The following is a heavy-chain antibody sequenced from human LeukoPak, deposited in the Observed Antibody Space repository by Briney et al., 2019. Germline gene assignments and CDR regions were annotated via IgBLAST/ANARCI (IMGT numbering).Heavy chain of an antibody. V-gene: IGHV3-49*02. D-gene: IGHD3-3*01. CDR2: IRSKAYGGRT. J-gene: IGHJ4*02. Sequence: KVQEWVGFIRSKAYGGRTEYAASVKGRFTISRDDSKSIAYLQMNSLKTEDTAVYYCTMSSGYDFWSGYYFGYWGQGTLVTVSS. CDR3: TMSSGYDFWSGYYFGY.